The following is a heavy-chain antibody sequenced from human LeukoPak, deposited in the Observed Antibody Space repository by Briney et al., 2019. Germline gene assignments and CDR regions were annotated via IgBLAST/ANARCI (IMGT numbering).Heavy chain of an antibody. CDR2: IDPSDSYT. Sequence: GESLKISCKGSGYSFTSYWISWVRQMPGKGLEWMGRIDPSDSYTNYSPSFQGHVTISADKSISTAHLQWSSLKASDAAMYYCARRGIAVAGYAFDIWGQGTMVTVSS. CDR1: GYSFTSYW. D-gene: IGHD6-19*01. J-gene: IGHJ3*02. V-gene: IGHV5-10-1*01. CDR3: ARRGIAVAGYAFDI.